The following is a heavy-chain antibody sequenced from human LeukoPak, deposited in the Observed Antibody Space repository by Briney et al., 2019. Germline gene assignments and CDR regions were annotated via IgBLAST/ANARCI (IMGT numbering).Heavy chain of an antibody. J-gene: IGHJ6*03. CDR2: IYYSGST. D-gene: IGHD3-10*01. Sequence: SETLSLTCTVSGGSISSSSYYWGWIRQPPGKGLEWIGSIYYSGSTYYNPSLKSRVTISVDTSKNQFSLKLSSVTAADTAVYYCARVTYYYGSGSYYNDSIYYYYMDVWGKGTTVTISS. CDR3: ARVTYYYGSGSYYNDSIYYYYMDV. CDR1: GGSISSSSYY. V-gene: IGHV4-39*07.